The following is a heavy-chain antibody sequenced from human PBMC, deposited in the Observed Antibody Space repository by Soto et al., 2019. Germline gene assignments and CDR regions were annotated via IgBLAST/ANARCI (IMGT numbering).Heavy chain of an antibody. V-gene: IGHV4-39*01. CDR1: GRSISEINSY. Sequence: SETLSLTCIVSGRSISEINSYWGWIRQTPGEGLEWIGTIHHTGSTYYNPSLKSRVIISLDTSKNQFSLKLSSVTAADTALYYCARPEGGYGSGYSWFDPWGQGTRVTV. CDR2: IHHTGST. CDR3: ARPEGGYGSGYSWFDP. J-gene: IGHJ5*02. D-gene: IGHD5-12*01.